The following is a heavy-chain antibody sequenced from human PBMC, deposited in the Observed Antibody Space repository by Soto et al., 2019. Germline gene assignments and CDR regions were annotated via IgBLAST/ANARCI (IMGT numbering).Heavy chain of an antibody. V-gene: IGHV3-15*07. D-gene: IGHD6-13*01. CDR2: IKSKTDGGTT. CDR3: TTDPLEQQLGELFDY. CDR1: GFTFSNAW. J-gene: IGHJ4*02. Sequence: GGSLRLSCAASGFTFSNAWMNWVRQAPGKGLEWVGRIKSKTDGGTTDYAAPVKGRFTISRDDSKNTLYLQMNSLKTEDTAVYYCTTDPLEQQLGELFDYWGQGTLVTVSS.